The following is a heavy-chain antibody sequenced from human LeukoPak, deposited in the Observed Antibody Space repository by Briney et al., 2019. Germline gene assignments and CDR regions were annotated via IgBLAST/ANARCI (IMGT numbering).Heavy chain of an antibody. D-gene: IGHD3-22*01. Sequence: ASVKVSCTASGYSFTSNYIHWVRQAPGQGLEWMGGIIPVFGTANYVQKFQDRVTITADESTSTAYMELSSLRSEDTAVYYCAGRTYYYDTSYYYYAPFDYWGQGTLVTVSS. V-gene: IGHV1-69*13. CDR1: GYSFTSNY. CDR2: IIPVFGTA. CDR3: AGRTYYYDTSYYYYAPFDY. J-gene: IGHJ4*02.